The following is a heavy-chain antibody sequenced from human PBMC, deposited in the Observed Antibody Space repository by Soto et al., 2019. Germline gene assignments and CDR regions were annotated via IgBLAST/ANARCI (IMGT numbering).Heavy chain of an antibody. V-gene: IGHV4-34*01. J-gene: IGHJ4*02. CDR2: IYSSGSA. Sequence: SETLSLTCAVYGGSFSGYYWSWIRQPPGKGLEWIGHIYSSGSANYNPSPKSRVSMSVDTSKNQFSLKLNSVTAADTAVYYCATIVGANDYCGQGALVTVSS. CDR3: ATIVGANDY. CDR1: GGSFSGYY. D-gene: IGHD1-26*01.